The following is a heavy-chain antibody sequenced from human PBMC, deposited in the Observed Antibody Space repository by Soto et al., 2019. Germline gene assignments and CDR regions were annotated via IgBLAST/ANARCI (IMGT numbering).Heavy chain of an antibody. D-gene: IGHD6-19*01. J-gene: IGHJ4*02. V-gene: IGHV3-30-3*01. CDR2: ISYDGSNK. Sequence: GGSLRLSCAASGFTFSSYAMHWVRQAPGKGLEWVAVISYDGSNKYYADSVKGRFTISRDNSKNTLYLQMNSLRAEDTAVYYCARGGYSSGWHETDYWGQGTLVTVSS. CDR3: ARGGYSSGWHETDY. CDR1: GFTFSSYA.